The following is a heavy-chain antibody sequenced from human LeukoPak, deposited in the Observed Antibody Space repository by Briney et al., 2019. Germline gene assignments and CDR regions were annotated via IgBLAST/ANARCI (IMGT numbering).Heavy chain of an antibody. CDR1: GGSITSSSYY. CDR2: IYYSGST. Sequence: PSETLSLTCTVSGGSITSSSYYWGWIRQPPGKGLEWIGSIYYSGSTYPNPSLKSRVTISVDTSKSQFSLKLSSVTAADTALYSGARLPSFDYWGQGTLVTVS. V-gene: IGHV4-39*01. J-gene: IGHJ4*02. CDR3: ARLPSFDY.